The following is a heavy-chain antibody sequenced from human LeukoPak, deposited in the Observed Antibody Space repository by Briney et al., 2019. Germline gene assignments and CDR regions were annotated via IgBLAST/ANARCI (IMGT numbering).Heavy chain of an antibody. CDR3: ARLGGPEGY. V-gene: IGHV4-34*01. D-gene: IGHD4-23*01. CDR2: INHSGST. Sequence: PSETLSLTCAVYGGSFSGYYWSWIRQPPGKGLEWIGEINHSGSTNYNPSLKSRVTISVDTSKNQFSLKLSSVTAADTAVYYCARLGGPEGYWGQGTLVTVSS. CDR1: GGSFSGYY. J-gene: IGHJ4*02.